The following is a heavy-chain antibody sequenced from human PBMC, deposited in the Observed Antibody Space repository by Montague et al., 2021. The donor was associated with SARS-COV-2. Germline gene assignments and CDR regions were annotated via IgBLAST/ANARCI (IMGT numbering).Heavy chain of an antibody. J-gene: IGHJ3*02. CDR2: T. Sequence: TYYNPSLKSRVPISVDTSKNQFSLKLSSVTAADTAVYYCARFPTSYYYDSKVAPATPDAFDIWGQGTMVTVSS. V-gene: IGHV4-30-2*03. CDR3: ARFPTSYYYDSKVAPATPDAFDI. D-gene: IGHD3-22*01.